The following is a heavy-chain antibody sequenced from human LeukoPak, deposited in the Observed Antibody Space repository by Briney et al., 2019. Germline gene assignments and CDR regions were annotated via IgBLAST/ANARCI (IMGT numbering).Heavy chain of an antibody. CDR2: IHYSGST. V-gene: IGHV4-61*01. CDR3: ARQNTLLAHFDY. J-gene: IGHJ4*02. Sequence: PSETLSLTCTVSGGSVSSGSYYWSWIRHPPGKGLEWIGYIHYSGSTNYNPSLKTRVTISVDTSKNQFSLKLISVTAADTAVYYCARQNTLLAHFDYWGQGTLVTVSS. CDR1: GGSVSSGSYY. D-gene: IGHD2/OR15-2a*01.